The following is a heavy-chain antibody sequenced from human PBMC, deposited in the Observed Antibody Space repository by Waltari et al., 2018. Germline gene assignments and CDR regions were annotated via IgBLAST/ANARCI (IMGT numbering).Heavy chain of an antibody. CDR3: AKDLYSSGWFDY. D-gene: IGHD6-19*01. CDR1: GFTFSSYG. J-gene: IGHJ4*02. V-gene: IGHV3-30*18. Sequence: QVQLVESGGGVVQPGRSLRLSCAASGFTFSSYGMHWVRQAPGKGLEWVAVISYDGSNKYYADSVKGRFTISRYNSKNTLYLQMNSLRAEDTAVYYCAKDLYSSGWFDYWGQGTLVTVSS. CDR2: ISYDGSNK.